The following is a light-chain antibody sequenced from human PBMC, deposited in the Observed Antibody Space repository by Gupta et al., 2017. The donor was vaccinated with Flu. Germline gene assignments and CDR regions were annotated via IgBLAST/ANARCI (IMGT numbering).Light chain of an antibody. V-gene: IGKV2-28*01. J-gene: IGKJ2*01. Sequence: VLTQSPLSLAVTPGEPASISCESSQTFVHASGNSYLSWYLQKPGQSPQLLIYLASSRASGVTDRFSGSGAGSEFTLKITAVEADDVGFYFCLQTHHTPYTFGQGTKVEIK. CDR3: LQTHHTPYT. CDR1: QTFVHASGNSY. CDR2: LAS.